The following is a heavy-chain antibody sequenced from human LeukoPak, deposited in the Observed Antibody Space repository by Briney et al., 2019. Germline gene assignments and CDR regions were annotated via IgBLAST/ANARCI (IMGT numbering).Heavy chain of an antibody. CDR2: IKQDGSEK. D-gene: IGHD3-9*01. V-gene: IGHV3-7*01. Sequence: GGSLRLSCAASGFTFSSYGMHWVRQAPGKGLEWVANIKQDGSEKYYVDSVKGRFTISRDNAKNSLYLQMNSLRAEDTAVYYCARDRDGYDILTGHYYYYMDVWGKGTTVTISS. J-gene: IGHJ6*03. CDR1: GFTFSSYG. CDR3: ARDRDGYDILTGHYYYYMDV.